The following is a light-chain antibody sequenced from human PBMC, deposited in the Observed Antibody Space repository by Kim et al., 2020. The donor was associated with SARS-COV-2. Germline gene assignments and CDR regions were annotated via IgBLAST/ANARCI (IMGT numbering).Light chain of an antibody. Sequence: SPGERAPLSCRASQSVSSSYLAWYQQKPGQAPRLLIYGASSRATGIPDRFSGSGSGTDFTLTISRLEPEDFAVYYCQQYGSSPPLTFGQGTKLEI. J-gene: IGKJ2*01. CDR1: QSVSSSY. CDR2: GAS. V-gene: IGKV3-20*01. CDR3: QQYGSSPPLT.